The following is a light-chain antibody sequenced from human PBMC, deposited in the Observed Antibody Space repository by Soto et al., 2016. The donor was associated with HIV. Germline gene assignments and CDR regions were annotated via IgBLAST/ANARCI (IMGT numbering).Light chain of an antibody. CDR2: DDS. CDR1: NIGSKS. V-gene: IGLV3-21*03. CDR3: QIWDSSSDHYV. Sequence: ELTQPPSVSAAPGKTATITCGGNNIGSKSVHWYQQKLGQAPVLVVHDDSDRPSGIPERYSGSKSGNTATLTINRVEAGDEADYYCQIWDSSSDHYVFGTGTKVTVL. J-gene: IGLJ1*01.